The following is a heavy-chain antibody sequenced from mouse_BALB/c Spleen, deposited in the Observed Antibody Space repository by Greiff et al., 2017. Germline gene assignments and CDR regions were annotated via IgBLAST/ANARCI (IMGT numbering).Heavy chain of an antibody. D-gene: IGHD1-2*01. Sequence: QVQLQQSGAELMKPGASVKISCKATGYTFSSYWIEWVKQRPGHGLEWIGEMLPGSGSTNYNEKFKGKATFTADTSSNTAYMQLSSLTSEDSAVYYCARDYYGPWFAYWGQGTLVTVSA. CDR2: MLPGSGST. J-gene: IGHJ3*01. V-gene: IGHV1-9*01. CDR3: ARDYYGPWFAY. CDR1: GYTFSSYW.